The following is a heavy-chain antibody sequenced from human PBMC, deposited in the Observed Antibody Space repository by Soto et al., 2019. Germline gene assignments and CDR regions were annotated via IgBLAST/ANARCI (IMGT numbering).Heavy chain of an antibody. CDR2: MNEDGSTT. Sequence: GGSLRLSCASSGFTFSSYWMGWVGQGTGKGLVWVSRMNEDGSTTHYADSVKAISTISRDNANNTLYLQMNSLRVEDTAVYYCASDLSGRADVWGQGTTVTVSS. CDR1: GFTFSSYW. D-gene: IGHD3-10*01. CDR3: ASDLSGRADV. V-gene: IGHV3-74*01. J-gene: IGHJ6*02.